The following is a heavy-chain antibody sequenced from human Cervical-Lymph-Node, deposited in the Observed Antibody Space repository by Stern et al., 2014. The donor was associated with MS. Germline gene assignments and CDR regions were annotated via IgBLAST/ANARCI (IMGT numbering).Heavy chain of an antibody. CDR1: GHTFSDFA. CDR2: INAGNDNT. Sequence: QVQLVQSGAEVKRPGASVKISCKAPGNIFTASGHTFSDFAWHWVRQAPGQSLERMGWINAGNDNTRYSQKFQDRVTITEDTYATTIYLELRSLRSEDTAIYYCARSGDDPIFDYWGQGTLITVSS. D-gene: IGHD5-12*01. J-gene: IGHJ4*02. CDR3: ARSGDDPIFDY. V-gene: IGHV1-3*01.